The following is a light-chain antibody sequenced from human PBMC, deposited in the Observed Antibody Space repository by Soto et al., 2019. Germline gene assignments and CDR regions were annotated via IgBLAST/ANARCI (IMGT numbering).Light chain of an antibody. V-gene: IGKV1-6*01. CDR2: GVS. Sequence: AIQMTQSPSSLSASVGDRVTITCRASQGIRNYLGWYQQKPGKAPRLLIYGVSNLQSGVPPRFSGSESGTDFTLTISSLQPEDFATYFCLQHNNYPWTFGQGTRVEIK. CDR3: LQHNNYPWT. CDR1: QGIRNY. J-gene: IGKJ1*01.